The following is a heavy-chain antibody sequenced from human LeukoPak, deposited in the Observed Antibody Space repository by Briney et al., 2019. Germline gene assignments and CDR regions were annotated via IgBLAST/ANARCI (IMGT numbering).Heavy chain of an antibody. CDR2: INHSGST. V-gene: IGHV4-34*01. J-gene: IGHJ4*02. CDR3: ARYSYGSWLPFLDY. D-gene: IGHD5-18*01. Sequence: SETLALTCAVYGGSFRGYYWSWIRQPPGKGLEWIGEINHSGSTNYNPSLKSRVTISVDTSKNQFSLKLSSVTAADTAVYYCARYSYGSWLPFLDYWGQGTLVTVSS. CDR1: GGSFRGYY.